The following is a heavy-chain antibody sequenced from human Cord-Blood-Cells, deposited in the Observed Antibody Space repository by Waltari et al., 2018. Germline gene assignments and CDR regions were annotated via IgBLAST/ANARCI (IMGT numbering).Heavy chain of an antibody. J-gene: IGHJ4*02. CDR2: IYYSGST. CDR3: ARGRTIFGVVIIFYFDY. Sequence: QVQLQESGPGLVKPSQTLSLTCTVSGGSISSGDSYWSWIRSPPGKGLEWIWYIYYSGSTYYNPSLKSRVTISVDTSKNQFSLKLSSVTAADTAVYYCARGRTIFGVVIIFYFDYWGQGTLVTVSS. D-gene: IGHD3-3*01. V-gene: IGHV4-30-4*01. CDR1: GGSISSGDSY.